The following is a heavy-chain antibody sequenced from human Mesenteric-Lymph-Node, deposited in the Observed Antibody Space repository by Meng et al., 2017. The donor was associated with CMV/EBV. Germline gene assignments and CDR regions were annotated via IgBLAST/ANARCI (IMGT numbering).Heavy chain of an antibody. CDR2: IKQDGSEK. Sequence: GESLKISCAASGFTFSIYWMSWVRQAPGKGLEWVANIKQDGSEKYYVDSVKGRFTISRDNAKNSLYLQMNSPRAEDTAVYYCARGWFSSSWYRPELFDYWGQGTLVTVSS. D-gene: IGHD6-13*01. V-gene: IGHV3-7*01. J-gene: IGHJ4*02. CDR3: ARGWFSSSWYRPELFDY. CDR1: GFTFSIYW.